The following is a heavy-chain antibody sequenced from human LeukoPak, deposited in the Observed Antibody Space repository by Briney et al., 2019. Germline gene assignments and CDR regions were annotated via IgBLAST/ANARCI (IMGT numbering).Heavy chain of an antibody. CDR3: ARGRITMVRGVPRRSQFDP. J-gene: IGHJ5*02. CDR1: GGSISSGDYY. CDR2: IYYSGST. Sequence: SQTLCLTCTVSGGSISSGDYYWSCIRQPPGKGLEWIGYIYYSGSTYYNPSLKSRVTISVDTSKNQFSLKLSSVTAADTAVYYCARGRITMVRGVPRRSQFDPWGQGTLVTASS. V-gene: IGHV4-30-4*01. D-gene: IGHD3-10*01.